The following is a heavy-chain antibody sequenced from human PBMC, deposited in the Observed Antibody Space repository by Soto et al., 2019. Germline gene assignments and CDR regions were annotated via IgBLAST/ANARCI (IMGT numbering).Heavy chain of an antibody. J-gene: IGHJ6*01. CDR2: IWNDGNGY. CDR3: ARRQSSHPTRGAASARGGMDV. CDR1: GFTFNNYG. D-gene: IGHD6-13*01. Sequence: QVQLVESGGGVVQPGRSLRLSCEASGFTFNNYGMHWVRQAPGKGLEWVAVIWNDGNGYYYANSVKGRLTISRDNSKNSLYLQMCSLTAEDSAVYYCARRQSSHPTRGAASARGGMDVWGQVTTVTVSS. V-gene: IGHV3-33*01.